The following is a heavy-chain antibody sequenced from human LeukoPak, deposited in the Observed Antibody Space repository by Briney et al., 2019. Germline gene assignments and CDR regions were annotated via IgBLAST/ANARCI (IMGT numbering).Heavy chain of an antibody. CDR3: ARGDDILTGYFRGFDY. J-gene: IGHJ4*02. CDR1: GYTFTSYG. V-gene: IGHV1-18*01. Sequence: ASVKVSCKASGYTFTSYGISWVRQAPGQGLEWMGWISAYNGNTNYAQKLQGRVTMTTDTSSTTAFMELRSLRSDDTALYFCARGDDILTGYFRGFDYWGQGTLVTVSS. CDR2: ISAYNGNT. D-gene: IGHD3-9*01.